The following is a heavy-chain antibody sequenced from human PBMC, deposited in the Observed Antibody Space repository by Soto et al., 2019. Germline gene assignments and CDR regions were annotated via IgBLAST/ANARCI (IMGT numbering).Heavy chain of an antibody. V-gene: IGHV3-30-3*01. D-gene: IGHD3-9*01. Sequence: PGGSLRLSCAASGFSFTYFALHWVRRAPGKGLEWVALISYDGSEKYYTDSVKGRFTISRDNSKNTLYLQMNSLRAEDTAVYFCTRDRDEILTGYHDYWGQGTLVTVSS. CDR2: ISYDGSEK. CDR3: TRDRDEILTGYHDY. J-gene: IGHJ4*02. CDR1: GFSFTYFA.